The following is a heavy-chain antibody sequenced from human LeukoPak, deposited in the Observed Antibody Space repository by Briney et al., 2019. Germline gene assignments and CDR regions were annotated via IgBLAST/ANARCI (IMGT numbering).Heavy chain of an antibody. CDR2: IRYDGSNK. D-gene: IGHD6-6*01. Sequence: GGSLRLSCAASGFTFSSYGMHWVRQAPGKGLEWVAFIRYDGSNKYYADSVKGRFTISRDNSKNTLYLQMNSLRAEDTAVYYCAKADSSSHLGPHWGQGTLVTASS. J-gene: IGHJ4*02. V-gene: IGHV3-30*02. CDR3: AKADSSSHLGPH. CDR1: GFTFSSYG.